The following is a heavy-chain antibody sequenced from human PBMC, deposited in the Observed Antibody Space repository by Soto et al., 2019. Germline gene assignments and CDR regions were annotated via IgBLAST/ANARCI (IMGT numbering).Heavy chain of an antibody. Sequence: PSETLSLTCAVYGGSFSGYYCSWIRQPPGKGLEWIGEINHSGSTNYNPSLKSRVTISVDTSKNQFSLKLSSVTAADTAVYYCAREGGPDYYGMDVWGQGTTVTVSS. CDR1: GGSFSGYY. CDR3: AREGGPDYYGMDV. V-gene: IGHV4-34*01. J-gene: IGHJ6*02. D-gene: IGHD2-15*01. CDR2: INHSGST.